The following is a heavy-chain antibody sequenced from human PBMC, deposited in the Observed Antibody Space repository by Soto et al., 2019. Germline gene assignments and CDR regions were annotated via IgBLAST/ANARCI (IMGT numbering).Heavy chain of an antibody. CDR1: GASITSGGFF. CDR3: ARVVEGYDHIWGP. D-gene: IGHD3-16*01. Sequence: QVQLQESGPGLVKPSQTLSLTCAVSGASITSGGFFWSWIRQHPGKGLEWLGDISNSGNAYYDPSLKSRFIISLATSKNQYSLKLNSVTAADTAIYYCARVVEGYDHIWGPRGQGTLVTVSS. V-gene: IGHV4-31*11. CDR2: ISNSGNA. J-gene: IGHJ5*02.